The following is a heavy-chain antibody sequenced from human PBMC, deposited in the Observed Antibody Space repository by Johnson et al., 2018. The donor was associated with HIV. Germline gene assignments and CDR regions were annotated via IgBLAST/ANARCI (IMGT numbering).Heavy chain of an antibody. CDR3: AKRVSGWNFGVDAFDI. CDR2: IGTAGDT. J-gene: IGHJ3*02. Sequence: EQLEESGGGLVQPGGSLRLSCAASGFTFSSYDMHWVRQATGKGLEWVSAIGTAGDTYYPGSVKGRFTISRDNSENTLYLQMNSLRAEDTAVFYCAKRVSGWNFGVDAFDIWGQGTMVTVSS. V-gene: IGHV3-13*01. CDR1: GFTFSSYD. D-gene: IGHD6-19*01.